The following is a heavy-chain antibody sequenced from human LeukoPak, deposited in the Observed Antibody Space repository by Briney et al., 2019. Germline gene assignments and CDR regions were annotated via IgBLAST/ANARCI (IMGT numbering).Heavy chain of an antibody. CDR2: IIPNSGGT. CDR1: GYTFTGYY. CDR3: AREEPDYGDYQINY. V-gene: IGHV1-2*02. J-gene: IGHJ4*02. D-gene: IGHD4-17*01. Sequence: ASVKVSCKASGYTFTGYYMHWVRQAPGQGLEWMGWIIPNSGGTNYAQKFQGRVTMTRDTSISTAYMELSRLRSDDTAVYYCAREEPDYGDYQINYWGQGTLVTVSS.